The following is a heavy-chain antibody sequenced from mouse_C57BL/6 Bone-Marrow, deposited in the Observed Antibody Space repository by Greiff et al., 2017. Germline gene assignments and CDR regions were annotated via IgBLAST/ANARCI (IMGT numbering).Heavy chain of an antibody. CDR3: AKAPYYYGSSYDAMDY. V-gene: IGHV1-19*01. J-gene: IGHJ4*01. CDR1: GYTFTDYY. CDR2: INPYNGGT. D-gene: IGHD1-1*01. Sequence: EVQLQQSGPVLVKPGASVKMSCKASGYTFTDYYMNWVKQSHGKSLEWIGVINPYNGGTSYNQKFKGKATFTVDKSSSTAYMELNSLTSEDSAVYYCAKAPYYYGSSYDAMDYWGQGTSVTVSS.